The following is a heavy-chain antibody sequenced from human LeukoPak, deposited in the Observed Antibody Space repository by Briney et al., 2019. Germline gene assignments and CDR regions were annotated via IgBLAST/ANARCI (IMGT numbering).Heavy chain of an antibody. V-gene: IGHV4-34*01. J-gene: IGHJ5*02. CDR1: GGSFSGYY. D-gene: IGHD4-23*01. CDR2: INHSGST. Sequence: SETLSLTCAVYGGSFSGYYWSWIRQPPGKGLEWIGEINHSGSTNYNPSLKSRVTISVDTSKNQFSLKLSSVTAADTAVYYCARGRSDTVAQLGGWFDPWGREPWSPSPQ. CDR3: ARGRSDTVAQLGGWFDP.